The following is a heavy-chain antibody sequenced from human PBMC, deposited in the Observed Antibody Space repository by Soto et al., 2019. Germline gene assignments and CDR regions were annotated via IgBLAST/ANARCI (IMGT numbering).Heavy chain of an antibody. J-gene: IGHJ3*02. Sequence: QVQLVQSGAEVKKPGASVKVSCKASGYTFSSYDIHWVRQAPGQRPEWMGWINGGNGNTKYSQKFQGRVTIIRDTSATTVYMELTSLRPEDTAVYYCARDRGRDFDIWGRGTMVTVSS. CDR2: INGGNGNT. V-gene: IGHV1-3*01. CDR1: GYTFSSYD. D-gene: IGHD2-21*01. CDR3: ARDRGRDFDI.